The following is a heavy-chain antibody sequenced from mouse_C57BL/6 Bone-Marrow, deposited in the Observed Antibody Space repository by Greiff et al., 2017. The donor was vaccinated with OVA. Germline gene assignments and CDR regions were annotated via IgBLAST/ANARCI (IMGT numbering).Heavy chain of an antibody. CDR3: AREGGSSWFAY. Sequence: QVQLQQPGAELVKPGASVKLFCKASGYTFTSYWMQWVKQRPGQGLEWIGEIDPSDSYTNYNQKFKGKATLTVDTSSSTAYMQLSSLTSEDSAVYYCAREGGSSWFAYWGQGTLVTVSA. CDR2: IDPSDSYT. CDR1: GYTFTSYW. V-gene: IGHV1-50*01. J-gene: IGHJ3*01.